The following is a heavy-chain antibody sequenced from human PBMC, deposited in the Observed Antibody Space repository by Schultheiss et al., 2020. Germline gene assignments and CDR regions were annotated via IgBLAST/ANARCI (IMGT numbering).Heavy chain of an antibody. CDR2: IWYDGSNK. Sequence: GGSLRLSCAASGFTFSSYGMHWVRQAPGKGLEWVAVIWYDGSNKYYADSVKGRFTISRDNSKNTLYLQMNSLRDEDTAIYYCARGHDFAYAFDMWGQGTMVTVSS. D-gene: IGHD2-21*02. CDR3: ARGHDFAYAFDM. J-gene: IGHJ3*02. V-gene: IGHV3-33*08. CDR1: GFTFSSYG.